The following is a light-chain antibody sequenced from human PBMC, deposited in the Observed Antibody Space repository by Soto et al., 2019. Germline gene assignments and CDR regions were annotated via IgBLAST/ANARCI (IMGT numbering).Light chain of an antibody. CDR1: QSISVW. CDR3: QNYNTYPPT. V-gene: IGKV1-5*03. Sequence: DIQMTQSPSTPSASVGDRVTITCRASQSISVWLAWYQQKPGKAPNLLISQASSLEGGVPSRFSGSGSGTEFSLTISSLQPDDLATYYCQNYNTYPPTFGPGTTVDIK. CDR2: QAS. J-gene: IGKJ3*01.